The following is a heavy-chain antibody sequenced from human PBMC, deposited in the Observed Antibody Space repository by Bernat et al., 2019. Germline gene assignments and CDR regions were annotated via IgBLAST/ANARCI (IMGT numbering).Heavy chain of an antibody. CDR3: ARAGMSGYSNGYAFSYYYGMDV. V-gene: IGHV4-4*02. CDR1: GGSISSSNL. CDR2: IYHSGST. D-gene: IGHD5-18*01. Sequence: QVQLQELGAGLVKPSGILFFTCAVSGGSISSSNLWSWFCQPPAKGLEWIGAIYHSGSTNYNPSVKSRFTISVDQSKNQFSLELSSVTAADTTVYYCARAGMSGYSNGYAFSYYYGMDVWGQGTTVTVSS. J-gene: IGHJ6*02.